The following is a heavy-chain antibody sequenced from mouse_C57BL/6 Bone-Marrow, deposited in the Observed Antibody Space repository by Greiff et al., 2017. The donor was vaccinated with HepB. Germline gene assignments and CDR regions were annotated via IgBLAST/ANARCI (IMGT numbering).Heavy chain of an antibody. D-gene: IGHD3-2*02. CDR2: SLPGSGST. CDR3: ASEGRAQATNFDY. Sequence: QVQLQQSGAELMKPGASVKLSCKATGYTLPGYWIAWVKQRPGHGLEWIGESLPGSGSTNYNEKFKGKATFTTEKSSNTADMQLSSLTPKDSAIYDCASEGRAQATNFDYWGQGTTLTVSS. CDR1: GYTLPGYW. J-gene: IGHJ2*01. V-gene: IGHV1-9*01.